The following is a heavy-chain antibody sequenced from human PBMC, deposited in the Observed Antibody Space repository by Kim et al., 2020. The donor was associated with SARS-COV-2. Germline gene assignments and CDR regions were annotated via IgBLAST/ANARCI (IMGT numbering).Heavy chain of an antibody. D-gene: IGHD4-17*01. CDR2: IYYSGST. CDR1: GGSISSYY. J-gene: IGHJ4*02. CDR3: ARGEYGATPGGDY. V-gene: IGHV4-59*01. Sequence: SETLSLTCTVSGGSISSYYWSWIRQPPGKGLEWIGYIYYSGSTNYNPSLKSRVTISVDTSKNQFSLQLSSVTAPDPAVYYCARGEYGATPGGDYWGQGT.